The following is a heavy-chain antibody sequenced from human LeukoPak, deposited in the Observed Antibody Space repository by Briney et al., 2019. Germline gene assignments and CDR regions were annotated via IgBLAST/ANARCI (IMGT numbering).Heavy chain of an antibody. V-gene: IGHV3-33*01. CDR3: ARDIGSGWMEGYFDY. Sequence: PGRSLRLSCAASGFTFSSYGMHWVRQAPGKGLEWVAVIWYDGSNKYYADSVKGRFTISRDNSKNTLYLQMNSLRAEDTSIYYCARDIGSGWMEGYFDYWGQETPVTVSS. CDR1: GFTFSSYG. D-gene: IGHD6-19*01. CDR2: IWYDGSNK. J-gene: IGHJ4*02.